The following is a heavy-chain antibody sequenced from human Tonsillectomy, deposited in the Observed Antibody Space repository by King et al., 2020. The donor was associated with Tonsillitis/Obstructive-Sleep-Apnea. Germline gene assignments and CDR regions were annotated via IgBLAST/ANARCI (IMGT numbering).Heavy chain of an antibody. J-gene: IGHJ2*01. CDR2: ISHSGST. V-gene: IGHV4-34*01. Sequence: VQLQQWGAGLLKPSETLSLTCAVYGGSFSGYYWSWIRQPPGKGLEWIGEISHSGSTSYNPSRESRVTISVDTSQNQFSPKLSSVTAADTAVYYCARGVYGGNSDWFFDLWGRGTLVTVTS. D-gene: IGHD4-23*01. CDR3: ARGVYGGNSDWFFDL. CDR1: GGSFSGYY.